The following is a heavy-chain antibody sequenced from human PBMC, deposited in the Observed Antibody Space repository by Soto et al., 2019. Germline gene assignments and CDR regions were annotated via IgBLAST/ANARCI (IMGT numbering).Heavy chain of an antibody. J-gene: IGHJ6*02. V-gene: IGHV4-59*01. Sequence: PSETLSLTCTVSGGSISSYYWRWIRQPPGKGLEWIGYIYYCGSTNYNPSLKSRVTISVDTSKNQFSLKLSSVTAADTAVYYCARDVGVRQYYYYGMDVWGQGTTVT. D-gene: IGHD1-26*01. CDR3: ARDVGVRQYYYYGMDV. CDR2: IYYCGST. CDR1: GGSISSYY.